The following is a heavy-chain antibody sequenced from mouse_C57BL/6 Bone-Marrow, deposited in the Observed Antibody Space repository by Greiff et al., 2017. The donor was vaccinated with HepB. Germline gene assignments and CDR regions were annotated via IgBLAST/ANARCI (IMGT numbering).Heavy chain of an antibody. D-gene: IGHD1-1*01. Sequence: VKLMESGPGLVQPSQSLSITCTVSGFSLTSYGVHWVRQSPGKGLEWLGVIWSGGSTDYNAAFISRLSISKDNSKSQVFFKMNSLQADDTAIYYCAREGRYYGSSWFAYWGQGTLVTVSA. CDR3: AREGRYYGSSWFAY. V-gene: IGHV2-2*01. CDR1: GFSLTSYG. CDR2: IWSGGST. J-gene: IGHJ3*01.